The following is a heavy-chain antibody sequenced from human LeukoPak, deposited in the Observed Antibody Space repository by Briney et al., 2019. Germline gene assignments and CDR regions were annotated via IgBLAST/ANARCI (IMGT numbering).Heavy chain of an antibody. D-gene: IGHD6-13*01. CDR2: ISGSGGST. CDR1: GFTVSSNY. Sequence: GGSLRLSCAASGFTVSSNYMSWVRQAPGKGLEWVSAISGSGGSTYYADSVKGRFTISRDNSKNTLYLQMNSLRAEDTAVYYCAKDETVAWVYSSSWLYYFDYWGQGTLVTVSS. J-gene: IGHJ4*02. CDR3: AKDETVAWVYSSSWLYYFDY. V-gene: IGHV3-23*01.